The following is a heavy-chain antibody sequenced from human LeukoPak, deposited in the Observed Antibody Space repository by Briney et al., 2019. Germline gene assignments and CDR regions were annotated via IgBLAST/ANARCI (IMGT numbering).Heavy chain of an antibody. D-gene: IGHD3-22*01. CDR3: ARLLDNDSSGDPDTFDM. Sequence: PSETLSLTCSVSGGYISRHFWSWIRQPPGKGLEWIAFIHYSGRTKYNPSLQSRVTISIDTSENNFSLKLTSVTAADTAVYYCARLLDNDSSGDPDTFDMWGQGTVVTVSS. V-gene: IGHV4-59*11. J-gene: IGHJ3*02. CDR1: GGYISRHF. CDR2: IHYSGRT.